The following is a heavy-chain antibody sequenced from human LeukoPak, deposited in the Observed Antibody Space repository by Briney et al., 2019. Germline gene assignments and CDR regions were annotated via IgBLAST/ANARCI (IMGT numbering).Heavy chain of an antibody. Sequence: PGGSLRLSCAASGFTFSNAWMTWVRQAPGKGLEWVGRVKRKIDGETTDYAAAVEGRFAISRDDSKNTVYLQMNSLKTEDTALYYCTTDSAAYWGQGTLVTVSS. CDR2: VKRKIDGETT. CDR3: TTDSAAY. CDR1: GFTFSNAW. J-gene: IGHJ4*02. V-gene: IGHV3-15*01.